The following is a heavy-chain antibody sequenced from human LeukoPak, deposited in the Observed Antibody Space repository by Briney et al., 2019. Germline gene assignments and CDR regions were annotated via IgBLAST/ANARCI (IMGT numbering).Heavy chain of an antibody. V-gene: IGHV1-46*01. CDR1: GYTFTSYY. Sequence: ASVKVSCKASGYTFTSYYVHWVRQAPGQGLQWMGIINPTSGDTNYAQKFQGRVTMTRHMSTSTVYMELSSLRSEDTAVYYCARYGFSSVWQGGWHAFDIWGHGTMVIVSS. CDR2: INPTSGDT. J-gene: IGHJ3*02. D-gene: IGHD6-25*01. CDR3: ARYGFSSVWQGGWHAFDI.